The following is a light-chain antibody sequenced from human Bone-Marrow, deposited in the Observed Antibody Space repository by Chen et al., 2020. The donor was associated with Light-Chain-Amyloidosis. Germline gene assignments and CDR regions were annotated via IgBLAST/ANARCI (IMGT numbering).Light chain of an antibody. Sequence: SYVLTQPSSVPVAPGQTATIACGGNNIGSTSVPWYQQTPGQAPLLVVYDDSDRPSGIPGRLSGSNSGNTATLTISRVEAGDEADYYCQVWDRSSDRPVFGGGTKLTVL. V-gene: IGLV3-21*02. CDR3: QVWDRSSDRPV. CDR2: DDS. J-gene: IGLJ3*02. CDR1: NIGSTS.